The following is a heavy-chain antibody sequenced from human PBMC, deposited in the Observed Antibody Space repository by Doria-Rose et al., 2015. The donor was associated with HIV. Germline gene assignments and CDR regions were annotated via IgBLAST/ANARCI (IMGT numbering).Heavy chain of an antibody. J-gene: IGHJ4*02. CDR1: GVSLSSPGMG. Sequence: SGPVLVKPTETLTLTCTVSGVSLSSPGMGVSWIRRPPGKALEWLANIFSDAERSYKTSLKSRLTISSDTSKSQVVLTMPDMDPVDTATYYCARIKSSRWYHKYYFDFWGQGTLVIVSA. CDR3: ARIKSSRWYHKYYFDF. CDR2: IFSDAER. V-gene: IGHV2-26*01. D-gene: IGHD6-13*01.